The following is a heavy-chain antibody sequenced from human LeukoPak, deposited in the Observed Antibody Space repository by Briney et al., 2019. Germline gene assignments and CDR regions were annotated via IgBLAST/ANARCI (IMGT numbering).Heavy chain of an antibody. CDR2: INPNSGGT. Sequence: ASVKVSCKASGYTFTGYYMHWVRQAPGQGLEWMGWINPNSGGTNYAQKFQGRVTMTRDTSISTAYMELSRLRSDDTAVYYCARESVQYYYDSSGYHKNSWFDPWGQGTLVTVSS. D-gene: IGHD3-22*01. CDR1: GYTFTGYY. CDR3: ARESVQYYYDSSGYHKNSWFDP. J-gene: IGHJ5*02. V-gene: IGHV1-2*02.